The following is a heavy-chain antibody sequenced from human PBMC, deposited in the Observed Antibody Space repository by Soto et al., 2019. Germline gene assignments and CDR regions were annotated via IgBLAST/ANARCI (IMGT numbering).Heavy chain of an antibody. CDR3: ARFFKGHYDFWSGYYSAYGMDV. D-gene: IGHD3-3*01. Sequence: ASVKVSFNGSGSTFTIYGIGWVRQAPGQGLEWMGWISAYNGNTNYAQKLQGRVTMTTDTSTSTAYMELRSLRSDDTAVYYCARFFKGHYDFWSGYYSAYGMDVWGQGTTVNVSS. CDR1: GSTFTIYG. CDR2: ISAYNGNT. J-gene: IGHJ6*02. V-gene: IGHV1-18*04.